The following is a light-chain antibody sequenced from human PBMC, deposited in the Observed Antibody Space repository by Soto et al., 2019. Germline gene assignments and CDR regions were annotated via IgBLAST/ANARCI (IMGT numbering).Light chain of an antibody. CDR3: QQYDGYSGLT. CDR2: TAS. J-gene: IGKJ4*01. CDR1: QSISYW. V-gene: IGKV1-5*03. Sequence: DLQLTQSPSTLSASVGDRVTITCRASQSISYWLAWYQQKPGKAPKLLIYTASNLNSGVPSRFSGSGSGTEFTLTISSLQPDDFATYHCQQYDGYSGLTFGGGTKVEIK.